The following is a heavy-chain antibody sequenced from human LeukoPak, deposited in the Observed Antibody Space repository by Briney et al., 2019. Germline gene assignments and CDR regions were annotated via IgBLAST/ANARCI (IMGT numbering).Heavy chain of an antibody. D-gene: IGHD3-16*02. CDR1: GFTFSNYS. Sequence: GGSLRLSSAASGFTFSNYSMNLVRQAPGKGLEWVSSITSSGSYIYYADSVKGRFTISRDNARNSLYMQMNSLRPEDTAVYYCARGSDFVWGSYRPYFDYWGQGTLVTVSS. CDR3: ARGSDFVWGSYRPYFDY. CDR2: ITSSGSYI. V-gene: IGHV3-21*01. J-gene: IGHJ4*02.